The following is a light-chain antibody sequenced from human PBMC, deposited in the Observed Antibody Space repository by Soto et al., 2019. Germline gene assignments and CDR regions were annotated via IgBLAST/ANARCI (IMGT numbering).Light chain of an antibody. V-gene: IGKV1-5*03. J-gene: IGKJ1*01. Sequence: DIPMTQSPSTLSASVGDRVTLTCRASQTISTYLAWYQQKPGRAPRLLLYKASFLENGVPSRFSGGGSGTEFTLTISSLQPDDFATYYCQQYSSDSPTWTFGQGTKVEIK. CDR3: QQYSSDSPTWT. CDR1: QTISTY. CDR2: KAS.